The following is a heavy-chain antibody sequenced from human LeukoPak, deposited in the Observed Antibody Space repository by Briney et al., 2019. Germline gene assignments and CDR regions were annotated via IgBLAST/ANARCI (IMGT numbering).Heavy chain of an antibody. Sequence: PSETLSLTCTASGDSISGYYWSWIRQSPGKGLEWIGYIYYSGTTNYNPSLKSRVTMSVDTSKNRFSLNLTSVTAADTAVYYCARTGFPYSGSYLNWFDPWGQGTLVTVSS. J-gene: IGHJ5*02. V-gene: IGHV4-59*01. D-gene: IGHD1-26*01. CDR2: IYYSGTT. CDR3: ARTGFPYSGSYLNWFDP. CDR1: GDSISGYY.